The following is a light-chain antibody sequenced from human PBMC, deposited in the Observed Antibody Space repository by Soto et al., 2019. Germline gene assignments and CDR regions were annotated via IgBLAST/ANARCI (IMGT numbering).Light chain of an antibody. CDR2: DVS. Sequence: DIQMTQSPSTLSASIGDRVTLTCRASQSLTGRLAWYQQKPGRPPKLLISDVSILESGVPSRFSGSESGTDFTLTISSLRPDDFATFYCQQYKVYPYTFGQGTRLDI. CDR1: QSLTGR. J-gene: IGKJ2*01. CDR3: QQYKVYPYT. V-gene: IGKV1-5*01.